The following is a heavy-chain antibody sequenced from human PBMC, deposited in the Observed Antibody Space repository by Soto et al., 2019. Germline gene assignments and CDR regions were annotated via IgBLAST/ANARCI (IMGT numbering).Heavy chain of an antibody. D-gene: IGHD2-2*01. J-gene: IGHJ6*03. V-gene: IGHV1-69*02. CDR3: ARGYCSSTSCRLYYYYYMDV. CDR1: GGTFSSDT. Sequence: SVKGSCKASGGTFSSDTISWVRQAPGQGLEWMGRIIPILGIANYAQKFQGRVTITADKSTSTAYMELSSLRSEDTAVYYCARGYCSSTSCRLYYYYYMDVWGKGTTVTVSS. CDR2: IIPILGIA.